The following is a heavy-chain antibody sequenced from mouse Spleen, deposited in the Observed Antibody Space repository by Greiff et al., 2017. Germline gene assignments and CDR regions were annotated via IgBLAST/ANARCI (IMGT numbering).Heavy chain of an antibody. Sequence: EVQLQQSGPELVKPGASVKISCKASGYTFTDYYMNWVKQSHGKSLEWIGDINPNNGGTSYNQKFKGKATLTVDKSSSTAYMELRSLTSEDSAVYYCAMITYAMDYWGQGTSVTVSS. CDR3: AMITYAMDY. J-gene: IGHJ4*01. V-gene: IGHV1-26*01. CDR2: INPNNGGT. D-gene: IGHD2-4*01. CDR1: GYTFTDYY.